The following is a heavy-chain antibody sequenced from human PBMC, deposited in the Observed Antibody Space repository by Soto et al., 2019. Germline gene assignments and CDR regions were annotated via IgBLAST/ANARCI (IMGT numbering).Heavy chain of an antibody. CDR2: IYRSGST. D-gene: IGHD3-10*01. J-gene: IGHJ4*02. CDR1: GGSISSGGYS. CDR3: ARERRWFGEFPYCDY. Sequence: QLQLQESGSGLVKPSQTLSLTCAVSGGSISSGGYSWSWIRQPPGKGLEWIGYIYRSGSTYYNQSRKSRVTISEDRAKSQFSLELGSVTAADTAVYYCARERRWFGEFPYCDYWGQGTLVTVSS. V-gene: IGHV4-30-2*01.